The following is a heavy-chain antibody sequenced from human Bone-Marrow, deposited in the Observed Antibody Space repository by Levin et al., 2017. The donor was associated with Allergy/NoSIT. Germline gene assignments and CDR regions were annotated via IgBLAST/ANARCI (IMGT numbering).Heavy chain of an antibody. J-gene: IGHJ5*02. Sequence: PGGSLRLSCAASGFTVSSNYMSWVRQAPGKGLEWVSVIYSGGSTYYADSVKGRFTISRDNSKNTLYLQMNSLRAEDTAVYYCARDLTVTTASGVDPWGQGTLVTVSS. CDR1: GFTVSSNY. CDR2: IYSGGST. V-gene: IGHV3-66*01. CDR3: ARDLTVTTASGVDP. D-gene: IGHD4-17*01.